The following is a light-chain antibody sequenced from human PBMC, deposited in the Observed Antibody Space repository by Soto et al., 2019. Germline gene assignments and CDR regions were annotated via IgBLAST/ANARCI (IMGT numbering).Light chain of an antibody. CDR2: GAS. J-gene: IGKJ1*01. Sequence: EMVMTQSPATLSVSPGERATLSCRASQSVSSNLAWYQQKPGQAPRLLIYGASTRATGIPARFSGSGSGTDFTLTISSLQSEDFAVYYCQQYNNRPRTFGQGTKVEIK. CDR3: QQYNNRPRT. V-gene: IGKV3-15*01. CDR1: QSVSSN.